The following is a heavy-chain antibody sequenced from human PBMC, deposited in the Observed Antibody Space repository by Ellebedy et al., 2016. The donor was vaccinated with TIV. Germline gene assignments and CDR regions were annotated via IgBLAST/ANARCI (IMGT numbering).Heavy chain of an antibody. Sequence: PGGSLRLSCVVSGFTFSSYAMTWVRQAPGKGLEWVSTISESATTYYADSVKGRFTISRDNAKNSLYLHMNSLRAEDTAVYYCARVRSVYYYMDVWGKGTTVTVSS. CDR3: ARVRSVYYYMDV. V-gene: IGHV3-69-1*01. D-gene: IGHD2-8*01. J-gene: IGHJ6*03. CDR2: ISESATT. CDR1: GFTFSSYA.